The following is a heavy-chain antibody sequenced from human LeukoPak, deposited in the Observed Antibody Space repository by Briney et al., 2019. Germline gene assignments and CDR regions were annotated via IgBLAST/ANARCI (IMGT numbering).Heavy chain of an antibody. J-gene: IGHJ4*02. CDR3: AREKSVRSSSWCFGEY. V-gene: IGHV4-38-2*02. Sequence: SETLSLTCTVSGSSISSRHYWGWIRPPPGKGLEWIGSIYQSGSTYDNPSLNNRVTISIDTSNNQFSLKLTSVTAADTAVYYCAREKSVRSSSWCFGEYWGQGTLVTVSS. CDR2: IYQSGST. D-gene: IGHD6-13*01. CDR1: GSSISSRHY.